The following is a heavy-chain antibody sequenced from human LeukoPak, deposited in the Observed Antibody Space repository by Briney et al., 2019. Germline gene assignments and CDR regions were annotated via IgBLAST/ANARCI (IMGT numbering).Heavy chain of an antibody. CDR3: ATDLTSTSVTSFDY. CDR2: FDPEDGET. D-gene: IGHD4-4*01. Sequence: ASVKVSCKVSIYSLTELSMHWVRQAPGKGLEWMGGFDPEDGETIYAQKFQGRVTMTEDTSTDTAYMELSSLRSEDTAVYYCATDLTSTSVTSFDYWGQGTLVTVSS. CDR1: IYSLTELS. V-gene: IGHV1-24*01. J-gene: IGHJ4*02.